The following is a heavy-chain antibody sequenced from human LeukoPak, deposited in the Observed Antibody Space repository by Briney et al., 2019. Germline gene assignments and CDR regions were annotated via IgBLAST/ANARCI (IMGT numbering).Heavy chain of an antibody. CDR1: GYTFTSYA. J-gene: IGHJ5*02. Sequence: PGASVTVSCKASGYTFTSYAMNWVRQAPGQGLEWMGWINTNTGNPTYAQGFTGRFVFSLDTSVSTAYLQISSLKAEDTAVYYCARDFGCPEQLVSCQNWFDPWGQGTLVTVSS. V-gene: IGHV7-4-1*02. CDR2: INTNTGNP. D-gene: IGHD6-13*01. CDR3: ARDFGCPEQLVSCQNWFDP.